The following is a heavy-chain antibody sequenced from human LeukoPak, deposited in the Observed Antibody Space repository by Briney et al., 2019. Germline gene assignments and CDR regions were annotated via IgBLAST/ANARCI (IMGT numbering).Heavy chain of an antibody. Sequence: PGGSLRLSCAASGFTFSHYAMSWVRQAPGKGPEWVSGISGSGGSTYYADSVKGRFTISRDNSKNTLYLQMNSLRAEDTAVYYCAKDHPGYCSSTSCYSDYWGQGTLVTVSS. CDR1: GFTFSHYA. CDR2: ISGSGGST. CDR3: AKDHPGYCSSTSCYSDY. J-gene: IGHJ4*02. D-gene: IGHD2-2*01. V-gene: IGHV3-23*01.